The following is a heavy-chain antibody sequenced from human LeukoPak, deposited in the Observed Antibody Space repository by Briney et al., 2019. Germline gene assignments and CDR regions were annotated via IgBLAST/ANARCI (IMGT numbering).Heavy chain of an antibody. CDR2: ISGSGGST. D-gene: IGHD3/OR15-3a*01. CDR1: GFTFSSYA. J-gene: IGHJ5*01. V-gene: IGHV3-23*01. Sequence: PGGSLRLSCAASGFTFSSYAMSWVRQAPGKGLEWVSAISGSGGSTYYAGSVKGRFTISRDNSKNTLYLQMNSLRVEDTVIYYCAKDGRGLPDSWGQGTLVTVSS. CDR3: AKDGRGLPDS.